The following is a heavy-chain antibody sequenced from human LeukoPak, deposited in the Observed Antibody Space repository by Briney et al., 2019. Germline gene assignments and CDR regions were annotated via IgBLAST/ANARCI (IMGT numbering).Heavy chain of an antibody. Sequence: SETLSLTCTVSGGSNSSYYWSWIRQPPGKGLEWIGYIYYSGSTNYNPSLKSRVTISVDTSKNQFSLKLSSVTAADTAVYYCARHPHYYDSSGPPFDPWGQGTLVTVSS. CDR2: IYYSGST. CDR3: ARHPHYYDSSGPPFDP. D-gene: IGHD3-22*01. CDR1: GGSNSSYY. V-gene: IGHV4-59*08. J-gene: IGHJ5*02.